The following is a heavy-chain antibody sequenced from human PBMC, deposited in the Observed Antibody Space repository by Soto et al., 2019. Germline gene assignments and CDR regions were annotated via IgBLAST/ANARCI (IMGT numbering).Heavy chain of an antibody. CDR2: ISGSGGST. J-gene: IGHJ4*02. CDR1: GFTFSSYA. Sequence: PGGSLRLSCAASGFTFSSYAMSWVRQAPGKGLEWVSAISGSGGSTYYADSVKGRFTISRDNPKNTLYLQMNSLRAEDTAVYYCANAGGNVLRFLEWLPERDYWGQGTLVTVSS. V-gene: IGHV3-23*01. CDR3: ANAGGNVLRFLEWLPERDY. D-gene: IGHD3-3*01.